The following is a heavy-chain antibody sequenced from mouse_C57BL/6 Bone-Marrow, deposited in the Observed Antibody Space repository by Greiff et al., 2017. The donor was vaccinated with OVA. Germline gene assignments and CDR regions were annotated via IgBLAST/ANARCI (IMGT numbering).Heavy chain of an antibody. CDR2: IRLKSDNYAT. CDR1: GFTFSNYW. V-gene: IGHV6-3*01. D-gene: IGHD2-3*01. J-gene: IGHJ4*01. CDR3: TLNPDDYAMDY. Sequence: EVKVEESGGGLVQPGGSMKLSCVASGFTFSNYWMNWVRQSPEKGLEWVAQIRLKSDNYATHYAVYVKGRFTISRDDSKSSVYLQMNNLRAEDTGIYYCTLNPDDYAMDYWGQGTSVTVSS.